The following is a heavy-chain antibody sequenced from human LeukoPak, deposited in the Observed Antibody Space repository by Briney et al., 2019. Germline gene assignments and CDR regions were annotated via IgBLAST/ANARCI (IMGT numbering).Heavy chain of an antibody. J-gene: IGHJ4*02. CDR1: GFTFSTYS. V-gene: IGHV3-48*02. CDR2: ISSSGSTI. Sequence: GGSLRLSCAASGFTFSTYSMNWVRQAPGKGLEGVSYISSSGSTIYYADSVKGRFTISRDNAKNSLYLQMNSLRDEDTAVYYCARDRGVVTPAYFDYWGQGTLVTVSS. D-gene: IGHD4-23*01. CDR3: ARDRGVVTPAYFDY.